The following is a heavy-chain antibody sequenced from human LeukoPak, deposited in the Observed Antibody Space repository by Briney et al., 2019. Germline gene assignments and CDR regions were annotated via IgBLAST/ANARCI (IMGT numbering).Heavy chain of an antibody. CDR3: ARGPGGIVATSDAFDI. CDR1: GYSISSGYY. D-gene: IGHD5-12*01. V-gene: IGHV4-38-2*02. CDR2: IYHSGST. J-gene: IGHJ3*02. Sequence: SETLSLTCTVSGYSISSGYYWGWIRQPPGKGLEWIGSIYHSGSTYYNPSLKSRVTISVDTSKNQFSLKLSSVTAADTAVYYCARGPGGIVATSDAFDIWGQGTMVTVSS.